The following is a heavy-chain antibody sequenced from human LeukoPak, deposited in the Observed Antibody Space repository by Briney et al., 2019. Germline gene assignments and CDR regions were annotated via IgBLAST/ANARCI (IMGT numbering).Heavy chain of an antibody. CDR1: GFTFSSYW. CDR3: ARETEMANLDY. D-gene: IGHD5-24*01. Sequence: GGSLTLSCTASGFTFSSYWMNWVRQAPGKGLEWVANIKQDGSEKDYVDSVKGRFTISRDNAKKSLYLQMNSLRAEDTAVYYCARETEMANLDYWGQGTMVTVSS. J-gene: IGHJ4*02. CDR2: IKQDGSEK. V-gene: IGHV3-7*04.